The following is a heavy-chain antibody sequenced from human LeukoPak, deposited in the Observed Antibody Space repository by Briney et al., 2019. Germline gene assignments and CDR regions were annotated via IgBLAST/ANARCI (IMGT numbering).Heavy chain of an antibody. J-gene: IGHJ5*02. D-gene: IGHD3-9*01. CDR2: ISYDGSNK. CDR3: ASHLESYFDWLLPGA. V-gene: IGHV3-30*03. CDR1: GFTFSSYG. Sequence: GGSLRLSCAASGFTFSSYGMHWVRQAPGKGLEWVAVISYDGSNKYYADSVKGRFTISRDNSKNTLYLQMNSLRAEDTAVYYCASHLESYFDWLLPGAWGQGTLVTVSS.